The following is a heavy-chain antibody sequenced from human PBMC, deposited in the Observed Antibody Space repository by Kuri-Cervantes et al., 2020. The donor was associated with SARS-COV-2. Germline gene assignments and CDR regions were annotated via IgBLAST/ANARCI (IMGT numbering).Heavy chain of an antibody. D-gene: IGHD2-15*01. CDR2: ISSSSSYI. CDR1: GFTFSSYS. CDR3: AGDVGGGSV. V-gene: IGHV3-21*06. J-gene: IGHJ4*02. Sequence: GESLKISCAASGFTFSSYSMNWVRQAPGKGLEWVASISSSSSYIYYAATVKGRFTITRDNAKNSLTQHMNSLRAEATAEYYSAGDVGGGSVWGQGTLVTVSS.